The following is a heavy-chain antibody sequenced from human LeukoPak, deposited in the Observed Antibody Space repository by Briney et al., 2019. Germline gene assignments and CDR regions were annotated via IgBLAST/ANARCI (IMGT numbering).Heavy chain of an antibody. CDR1: GGTFSNYA. Sequence: ASAKVSCKASGGTFSNYAISWVRQAPGQGLEWMGGIIPIFGTANYAQKFQGRVTITADESTSTAYVELSSLRSEDTAVYYCARVSLWFGELYYFDYWGQGTLVTVSS. V-gene: IGHV1-69*13. CDR3: ARVSLWFGELYYFDY. CDR2: IIPIFGTA. J-gene: IGHJ4*02. D-gene: IGHD3-10*01.